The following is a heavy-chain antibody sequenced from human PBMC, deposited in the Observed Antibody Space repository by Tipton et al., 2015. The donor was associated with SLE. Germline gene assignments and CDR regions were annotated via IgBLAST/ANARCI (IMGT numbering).Heavy chain of an antibody. CDR2: IYYSGST. CDR1: GGSISSHY. V-gene: IGHV4-59*11. D-gene: IGHD6-13*01. CDR3: ARRGVLGGYFTPLVYLDL. J-gene: IGHJ2*01. Sequence: TLSLTCTVSGGSISSHYWSWIRQPPGKGLEWIGYIYYSGSTNYNPSLKSRVTISVDTSKNQFSLKLSSVTAADTAVYYCARRGVLGGYFTPLVYLDLWGRGTLVTVSS.